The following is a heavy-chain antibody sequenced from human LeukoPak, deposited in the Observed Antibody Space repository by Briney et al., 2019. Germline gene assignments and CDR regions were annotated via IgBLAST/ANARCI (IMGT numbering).Heavy chain of an antibody. J-gene: IGHJ4*02. CDR1: GFTLNLW. Sequence: GGSVRLSCAASGFTLNLWMHWVRQAPGKGMVWVSRINSAVSCISYADSGKGRFTISRDNAKNTLYLQMNSLRADDTGVYYCARGSGSYFDWGQGTLVTVSS. CDR2: INSAVSCI. CDR3: ARGSGSYFD. V-gene: IGHV3-74*01. D-gene: IGHD1-26*01.